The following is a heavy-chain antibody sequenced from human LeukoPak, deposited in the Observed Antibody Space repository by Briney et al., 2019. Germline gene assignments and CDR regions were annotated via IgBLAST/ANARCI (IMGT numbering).Heavy chain of an antibody. Sequence: GGSLRLSCVASGFPFSSYWMTWVRQAPGKGLEWVANIKQDGSKKSYVDSVKGRLTISRDNAKNSLYLQMNSLRAEDTAIYYCARVGYIDEGIDYWGQGTLVTVSS. D-gene: IGHD5-24*01. J-gene: IGHJ4*02. CDR2: IKQDGSKK. CDR3: ARVGYIDEGIDY. V-gene: IGHV3-7*04. CDR1: GFPFSSYW.